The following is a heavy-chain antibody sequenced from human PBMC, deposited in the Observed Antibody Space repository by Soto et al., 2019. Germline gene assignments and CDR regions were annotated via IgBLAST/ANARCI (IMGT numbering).Heavy chain of an antibody. D-gene: IGHD3-22*01. J-gene: IGHJ4*02. CDR2: ISSSSSTI. CDR1: GFTFSTSS. V-gene: IGHV3-48*02. Sequence: ESGGGLVQPGGSLRLSCAASGFTFSTSSMTWVRQAPGKGLVWVSYISSSSSTIYYADSVKGRFTVSRDNARNSLYLQMNSLRDEDTAVYYCATARSGYYFDWGQGTLVTVSS. CDR3: ATARSGYYFD.